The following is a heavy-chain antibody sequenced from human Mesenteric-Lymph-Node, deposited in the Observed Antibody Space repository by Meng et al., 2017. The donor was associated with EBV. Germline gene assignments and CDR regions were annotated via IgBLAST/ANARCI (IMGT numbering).Heavy chain of an antibody. CDR1: GGSISSYY. J-gene: IGHJ4*02. V-gene: IGHV4-59*01. CDR3: ASHSITAAGPFDY. CDR2: IYYSASS. Sequence: QVQLQESGPGLVKPSGXXXXXCTVSGGSISSYYWSWIRQSPGKGLEWIGYIYYSASSNYNPSLKSRVTISVDTSNNQFSLRLSSVTAADTAVYYCASHSITAAGPFDYWGQGTLVTVSS. D-gene: IGHD6-25*01.